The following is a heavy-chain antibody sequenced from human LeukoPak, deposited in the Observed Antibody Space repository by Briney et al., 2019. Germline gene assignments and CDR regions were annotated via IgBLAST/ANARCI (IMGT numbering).Heavy chain of an antibody. Sequence: ASVKVSCKASGYTFTSYGISWVRQAPGQGLEWMGWISAYNGNTNYAQKLQGRVTMTTDTSTSTAYMELRSLRSDDTAVYYCARVKVDTAMARGYYYYMDVWGKGTTVTVSS. V-gene: IGHV1-18*01. CDR2: ISAYNGNT. D-gene: IGHD5-18*01. CDR1: GYTFTSYG. CDR3: ARVKVDTAMARGYYYYMDV. J-gene: IGHJ6*03.